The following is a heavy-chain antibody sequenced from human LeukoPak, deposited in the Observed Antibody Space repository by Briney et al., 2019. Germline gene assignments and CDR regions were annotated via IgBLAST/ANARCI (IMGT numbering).Heavy chain of an antibody. CDR1: GGSISSSSYY. D-gene: IGHD6-13*01. CDR2: IYYSGST. V-gene: IGHV4-39*01. CDR3: ARREQQSTFDY. J-gene: IGHJ4*02. Sequence: SETLSLTCTVSGGSISSSSYYWGWIRQPPGKGLEWIGSIYYSGSTYYNPPLKSRVTISVDTSKNQFSLKLSSVTAADTAVYYCARREQQSTFDYWGQGTLVTVSS.